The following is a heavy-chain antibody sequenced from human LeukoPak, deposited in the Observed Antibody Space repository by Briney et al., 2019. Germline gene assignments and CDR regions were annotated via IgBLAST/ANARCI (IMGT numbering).Heavy chain of an antibody. CDR3: ARSNYDFWSGYRGRYFDY. J-gene: IGHJ4*02. Sequence: GGSLRLSCAASGFTVSSNYMSWVRQAPGKGLEWVAVIWYDGSNKYYADSVKGRFTISRDNSKNTLYLQMNSLRAEDTAVYYCARSNYDFWSGYRGRYFDYWGQGTLVTVSS. D-gene: IGHD3-3*01. CDR2: IWYDGSNK. V-gene: IGHV3-33*08. CDR1: GFTVSSNY.